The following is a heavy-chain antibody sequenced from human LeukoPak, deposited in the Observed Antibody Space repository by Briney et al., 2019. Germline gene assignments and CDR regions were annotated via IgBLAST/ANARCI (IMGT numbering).Heavy chain of an antibody. CDR2: ISYDGSNK. D-gene: IGHD1-7*01. J-gene: IGHJ5*02. CDR3: AREGTTWGLNNWFDP. V-gene: IGHV3-30*04. Sequence: SCKASGFTFTSYGISWVRQAPGKGLEWVAVISYDGSNKYYADSVKGRFTISRDNSKNTLYLQMNSLRAEDTAVYYCAREGTTWGLNNWFDPWGQGTLVTVSS. CDR1: GFTFTSYG.